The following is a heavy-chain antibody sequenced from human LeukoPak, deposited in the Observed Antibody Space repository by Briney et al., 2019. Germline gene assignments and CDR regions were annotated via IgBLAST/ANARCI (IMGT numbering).Heavy chain of an antibody. J-gene: IGHJ3*02. Sequence: SETLSLTCTVSGGSISSHYWTWIRQPPGKGLEWIGYIYYSGSTNYNPSLKSRVTISVDTSKNQFSLKLSSVTAADTAVYYCARPIDIWGQGTMVTVSS. V-gene: IGHV4-59*11. CDR2: IYYSGST. CDR1: GGSISSHY. CDR3: ARPIDI.